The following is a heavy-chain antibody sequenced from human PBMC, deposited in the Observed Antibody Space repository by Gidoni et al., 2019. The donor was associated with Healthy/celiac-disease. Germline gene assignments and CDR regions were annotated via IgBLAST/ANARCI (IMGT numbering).Heavy chain of an antibody. CDR2: ISGSGGST. CDR1: GFTFSSYA. CDR3: AKTYYYGSGSYFHAFDI. V-gene: IGHV3-23*01. Sequence: EVQLLESGGGLVQPGGSLRLSCAASGFTFSSYAMSWVRQAPGKGLEWVSAISGSGGSTYYADSVKGRFTISRDNSKNTLYLQMNSLRAEDTAVYYCAKTYYYGSGSYFHAFDIWGQGTMVTVSS. D-gene: IGHD3-10*01. J-gene: IGHJ3*02.